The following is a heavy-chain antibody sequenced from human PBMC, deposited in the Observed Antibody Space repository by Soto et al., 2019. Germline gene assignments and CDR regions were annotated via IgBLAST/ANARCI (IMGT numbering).Heavy chain of an antibody. CDR1: VGTFSTYT. Sequence: GASVKVSCKASVGTFSTYTITWVRQAPGQGLEWMGRIIPIIGIINYAQKFQGRVTMTEDTSTDTAYMELSSLRSEDTAVYYCENDFWSGGYYYGMDVWGQGTTVTVSS. V-gene: IGHV1-69*02. CDR3: ENDFWSGGYYYGMDV. J-gene: IGHJ6*02. D-gene: IGHD3-3*01. CDR2: IIPIIGII.